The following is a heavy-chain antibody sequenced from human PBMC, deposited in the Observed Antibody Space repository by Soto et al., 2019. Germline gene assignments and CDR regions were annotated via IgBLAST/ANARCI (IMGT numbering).Heavy chain of an antibody. CDR3: ARITVELDRYYYYGMGV. CDR2: IFSNDEK. V-gene: IGHV2-26*01. J-gene: IGHJ6*02. Sequence: SGPTLVNPTETLTLTCTVSGFSLSNARMGVSWIRQPPGKALEWLAHIFSNDEKSYSTSLKSRLTISKDTSKSQVVLTMTNMDPVDTATYYCARITVELDRYYYYGMGVWGQGTTVTVSS. CDR1: GFSLSNARMG. D-gene: IGHD1-1*01.